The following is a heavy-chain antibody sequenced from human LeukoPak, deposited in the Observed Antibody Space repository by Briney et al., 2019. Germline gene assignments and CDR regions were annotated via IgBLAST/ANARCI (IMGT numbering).Heavy chain of an antibody. V-gene: IGHV1-18*01. D-gene: IGHD3-10*01. CDR1: GYTFTSYG. CDR3: ARDLFYYGSGSYRDY. CDR2: ISAYNGNT. J-gene: IGHJ4*02. Sequence: ASVKVSCKASGYTFTSYGISWVRQAPGQGLEWMGWISAYNGNTNYAQKLQGRVTMTTDISTSTAYMELRSLRSDDTAVYYCARDLFYYGSGSYRDYWGQGTLVTVSS.